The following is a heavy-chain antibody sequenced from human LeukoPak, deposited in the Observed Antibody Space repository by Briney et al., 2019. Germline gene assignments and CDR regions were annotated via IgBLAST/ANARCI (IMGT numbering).Heavy chain of an antibody. CDR2: IKQDGSEK. V-gene: IGHV3-7*03. Sequence: GGPLRLSCAASGFTFSSYAMSWVRQAPGKGLEWVANIKQDGSEKYYVDSVKGRFTISRDNAKNSLYLQMNSLRAEDTAVYYCASGRTAGYYWGQGTLVTVSS. J-gene: IGHJ4*02. D-gene: IGHD6-13*01. CDR3: ASGRTAGYY. CDR1: GFTFSSYA.